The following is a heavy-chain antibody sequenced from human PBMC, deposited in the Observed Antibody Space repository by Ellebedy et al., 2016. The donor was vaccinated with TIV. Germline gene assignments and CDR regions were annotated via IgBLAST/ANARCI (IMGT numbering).Heavy chain of an antibody. Sequence: SGPTLVXPTQTLTLACSVSGFSLRTAELGVAWIRHPPGKSLEWLALVYWYNDNLYSPSRKTRVSIARDTSKNQVFFTMTNMDPVDTATYYCARLRRSGGTSRHYFFDYWGQGTLVSVSS. J-gene: IGHJ4*02. D-gene: IGHD3-16*01. V-gene: IGHV2-5*01. CDR2: VYWYNDN. CDR1: GFSLRTAELG. CDR3: ARLRRSGGTSRHYFFDY.